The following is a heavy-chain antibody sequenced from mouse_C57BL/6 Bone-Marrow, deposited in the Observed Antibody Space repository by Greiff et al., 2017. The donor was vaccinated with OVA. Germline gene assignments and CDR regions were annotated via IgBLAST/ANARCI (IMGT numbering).Heavy chain of an antibody. Sequence: EVMLVESGGGLVQPGESLKLSCESNEYEFPSHDMSWVRKTPEKRLELVAAINSDGGSTYYPDTMERRFIISRDITKKTLYLQMSSLRSEDTALYYCASPWAMMVPYYLDYWGQGTTLTVSS. CDR3: ASPWAMMVPYYLDY. CDR2: INSDGGST. CDR1: EYEFPSHD. V-gene: IGHV5-2*01. D-gene: IGHD2-3*01. J-gene: IGHJ2*01.